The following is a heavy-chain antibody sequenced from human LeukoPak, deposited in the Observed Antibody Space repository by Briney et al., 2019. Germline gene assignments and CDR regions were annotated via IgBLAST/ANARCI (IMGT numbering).Heavy chain of an antibody. V-gene: IGHV1-46*01. Sequence: ASVKVSCKASGYTFTRNYMHWVRQAPGQGLEWMGIINPRGGSTTYAQKFQGRLTMTRDTSTSTVYMELSSLRSEDTAVYYCAREDADYTFSFDFWGEGTLVTVSS. CDR1: GYTFTRNY. CDR3: AREDADYTFSFDF. D-gene: IGHD4-17*01. J-gene: IGHJ4*02. CDR2: INPRGGST.